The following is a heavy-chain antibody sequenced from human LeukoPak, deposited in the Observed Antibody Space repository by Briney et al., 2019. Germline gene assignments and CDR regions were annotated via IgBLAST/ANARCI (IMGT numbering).Heavy chain of an antibody. V-gene: IGHV3-21*01. Sequence: GGSLRLSCAVSGFTFSSYAMNWVRQAPGKGLEWVSSISSSSLYYADSVKGRFTISRDNAKNSLYLQMNSLRAEDTAVYYCARDGSGYDDAFDIWGQGTMVTVSS. CDR1: GFTFSSYA. CDR2: ISSSSLY. CDR3: ARDGSGYDDAFDI. J-gene: IGHJ3*02. D-gene: IGHD3-10*01.